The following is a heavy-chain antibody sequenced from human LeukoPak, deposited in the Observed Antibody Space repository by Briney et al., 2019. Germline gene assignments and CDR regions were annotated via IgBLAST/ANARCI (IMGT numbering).Heavy chain of an antibody. D-gene: IGHD2-8*02. CDR3: ARVRTEWYIDL. V-gene: IGHV3-7*01. CDR2: MKEDGGEK. J-gene: IGHJ2*01. CDR1: GFIFSPYW. Sequence: GGSLRLSCAASGFIFSPYWVTWVRQAPGMGLEWVANMKEDGGEKFYVDSVRGRFTISRANAKNSVYLQMNSLRVEDTGVYYCARVRTEWYIDLWGRGTLVTVST.